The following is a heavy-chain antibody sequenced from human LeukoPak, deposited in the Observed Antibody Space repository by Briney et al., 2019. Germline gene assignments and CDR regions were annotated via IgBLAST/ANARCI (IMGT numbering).Heavy chain of an antibody. CDR3: ARDYYGSGTDP. V-gene: IGHV4-39*01. CDR2: ISYSGST. CDR1: GGSISTNHYY. D-gene: IGHD3-10*01. Sequence: SETLSLTCTVSGGSISTNHYYWGWVRQSPGKGLEYIGSISYSGSTYYTPSLKSRVTISVDTSKNQFSLKLSSVTAADTAVYYCARDYYGSGTDPWGQGTLVTVSS. J-gene: IGHJ5*02.